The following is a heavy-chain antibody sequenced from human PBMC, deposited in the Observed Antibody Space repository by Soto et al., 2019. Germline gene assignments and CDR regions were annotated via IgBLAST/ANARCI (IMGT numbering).Heavy chain of an antibody. J-gene: IGHJ5*02. CDR2: IYYSGST. V-gene: IGHV4-30-4*01. Sequence: QVQLQESGPGLVKPSQTLSLTCTVSGGSIRSGDYYWSWIRQPPGKGLEWIGYIYYSGSTYYNPSLKRAVTLSVHSSKNQFSPKLSSGTAADTAVYYCARAYDSSGSNWFDPWGQGTLVTVSS. CDR3: ARAYDSSGSNWFDP. D-gene: IGHD3-22*01. CDR1: GGSIRSGDYY.